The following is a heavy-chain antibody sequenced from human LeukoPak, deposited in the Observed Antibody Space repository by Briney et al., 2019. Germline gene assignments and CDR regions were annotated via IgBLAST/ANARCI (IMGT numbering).Heavy chain of an antibody. CDR3: AREVAWFDP. Sequence: SETLSLTCTVSGGSISSYYWSWIRQPPGKGLEWIGYIYYSGSTNYNPSLKSRVTISVDTSKNQFSLELSSVTAADTAVYYCAREVAWFDPWGQGTLVTVSS. CDR2: IYYSGST. V-gene: IGHV4-59*01. CDR1: GGSISSYY. J-gene: IGHJ5*01.